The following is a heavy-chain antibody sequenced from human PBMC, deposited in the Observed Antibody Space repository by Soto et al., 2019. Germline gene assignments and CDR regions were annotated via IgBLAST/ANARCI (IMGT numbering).Heavy chain of an antibody. CDR3: ARVGGVCSSTSCYFGY. J-gene: IGHJ4*02. CDR1: GDSVSSNSAA. D-gene: IGHD2-2*01. Sequence: SQTLSLTCVISGDSVSSNSAAWNWIRQSPSRGLEWLGRTYYRSKWYNDYAVSVKSRITINPDTSKNQFSLQLNSVTPEDTAVYYCARVGGVCSSTSCYFGYWGQGTLVTVS. V-gene: IGHV6-1*01. CDR2: TYYRSKWYN.